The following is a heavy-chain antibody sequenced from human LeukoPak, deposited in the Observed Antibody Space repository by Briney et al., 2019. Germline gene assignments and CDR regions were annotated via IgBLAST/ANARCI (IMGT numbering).Heavy chain of an antibody. CDR1: GFTFSSYA. D-gene: IGHD6-19*01. J-gene: IGHJ4*02. CDR3: AKDSSDWSRDY. CDR2: ISVSGGST. V-gene: IGHV3-23*01. Sequence: GGSLRLSCAASGFTFSSYAMNWVRQAPGKGLEWVSVISVSGGSTYYADSVKGRFTISRDNSKNTVYMQMNSLRAEDTAVYYCAKDSSDWSRDYWGQGTLVTVSS.